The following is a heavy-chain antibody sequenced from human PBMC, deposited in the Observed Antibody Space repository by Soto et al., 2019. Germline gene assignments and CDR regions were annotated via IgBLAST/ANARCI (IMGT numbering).Heavy chain of an antibody. CDR3: ARDFYPLAYYFDH. CDR1: GYTFTSYY. CDR2: INPSGGST. Sequence: GASVKVSCKASGYTFTSYYMHWVRQAPGQGLEWMGIINPSGGSTSYAQKFQGRVTMTRDTSTSTVYMELSSVTAADTAVYYCARDFYPLAYYFDHWGQGTLVTVSS. J-gene: IGHJ4*02. V-gene: IGHV1-46*01.